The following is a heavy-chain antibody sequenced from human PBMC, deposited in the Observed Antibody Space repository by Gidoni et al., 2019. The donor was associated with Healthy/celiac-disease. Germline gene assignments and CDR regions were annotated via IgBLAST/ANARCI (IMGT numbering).Heavy chain of an antibody. Sequence: QVQLVQSGAEVKKPGASVKVSCKASGYTFTSYGISWVRQAPGQGLEWMGWISAYNGNTNYAQKLQGRVTMTTDTSTSTAYMELRSLRSDDTAVYYCARAVDYYGSGSYRYYYYYMDVWGKGTTVTVSS. CDR2: ISAYNGNT. J-gene: IGHJ6*03. CDR3: ARAVDYYGSGSYRYYYYYMDV. V-gene: IGHV1-18*04. D-gene: IGHD3-10*01. CDR1: GYTFTSYG.